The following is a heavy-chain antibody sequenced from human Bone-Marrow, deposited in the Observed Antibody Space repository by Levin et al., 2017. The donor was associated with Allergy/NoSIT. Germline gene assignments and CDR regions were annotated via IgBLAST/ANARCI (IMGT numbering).Heavy chain of an antibody. CDR2: IIPIFGTA. D-gene: IGHD2-2*01. Sequence: SVKVSCKASGGTFSSYAISWVRQAPGQGLEWMGGIIPIFGTANYAQRFQGRVTITADKSTSTAYMELSSLRSEDTAVYYCARVFGTSCYPLTCDAFDIWGQGTMVTVSS. CDR3: ARVFGTSCYPLTCDAFDI. J-gene: IGHJ3*02. V-gene: IGHV1-69*06. CDR1: GGTFSSYA.